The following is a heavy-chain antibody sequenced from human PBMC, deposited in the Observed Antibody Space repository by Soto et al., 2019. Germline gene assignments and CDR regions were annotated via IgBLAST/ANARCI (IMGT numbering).Heavy chain of an antibody. CDR3: ARARGGDSGDYASLFDR. V-gene: IGHV4-30-4*01. Sequence: NPSETLSLTCTVFGGSVSIGDYLWSWIRQRPGKGLEWIGYIHDSGNTYYNPSLKSRVTISLDTSKNQFSLKVTSMTAADTAVYFCARARGGDSGDYASLFDRWGQGXLVPVYS. J-gene: IGHJ5*02. CDR2: IHDSGNT. D-gene: IGHD4-17*01. CDR1: GGSVSIGDYL.